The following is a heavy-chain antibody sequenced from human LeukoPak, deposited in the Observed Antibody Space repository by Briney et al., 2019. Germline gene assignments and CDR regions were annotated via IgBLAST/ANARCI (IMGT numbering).Heavy chain of an antibody. CDR1: GYTFTSYV. CDR2: ISAYNGNT. Sequence: ASVKVSCKASGYTFTSYVISWVRQAPGQGLEWMGWISAYNGNTNYAQKLQGRVTMTTDTSTSTAYMELRSLRSDDTAVYYCARPYYYDSNDAFDIWGQGTMVTVSS. D-gene: IGHD3-22*01. V-gene: IGHV1-18*01. CDR3: ARPYYYDSNDAFDI. J-gene: IGHJ3*02.